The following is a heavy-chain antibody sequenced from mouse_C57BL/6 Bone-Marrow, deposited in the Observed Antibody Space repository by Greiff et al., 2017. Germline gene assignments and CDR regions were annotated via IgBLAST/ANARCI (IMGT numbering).Heavy chain of an antibody. CDR1: GYTFTDYN. CDR3: ARDYYGRDWYFDV. Sequence: VQLQQSGPELVKPGASVKIPCKASGYTFTDYNMDWVKQSHGKSLEWIGDINPNNGGTIYNQKFKGKATLTVDKSSSTAYMELRSLTSEDTAVYYCARDYYGRDWYFDVWGTGTTVTVSS. CDR2: INPNNGGT. J-gene: IGHJ1*03. V-gene: IGHV1-18*01. D-gene: IGHD1-1*01.